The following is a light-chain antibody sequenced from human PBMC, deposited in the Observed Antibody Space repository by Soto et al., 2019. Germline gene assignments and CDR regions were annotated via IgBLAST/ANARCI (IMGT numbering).Light chain of an antibody. CDR2: DNT. CDR3: QSFDISLSAAA. CDR1: SSNIGAGYD. J-gene: IGLJ2*01. Sequence: QSVLTQPPSVSGAPGQRVTISCTGGSSNIGAGYDVHWYQQLPGTAPKLLIYDNTHRPSGVPDRFSASRSGTSASLAITGLQAEDEDDYYCQSFDISLSAAAIGGGTKVTVL. V-gene: IGLV1-40*01.